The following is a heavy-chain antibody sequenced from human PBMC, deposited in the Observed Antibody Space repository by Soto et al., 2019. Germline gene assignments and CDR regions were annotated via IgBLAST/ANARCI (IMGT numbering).Heavy chain of an antibody. D-gene: IGHD4-17*01. CDR2: ISSNGGST. CDR1: GFTFSSYA. CDR3: ARGNYGDYYAFDI. V-gene: IGHV3-64*02. Sequence: GGSLRLSCAASGFTFSSYAMHWVRQAPGKGLEYVSAISSNGGSTYYADSVKGRFTISRDNSKNTLYLQMGSLRAEDMAVYYCARGNYGDYYAFDIWGQGTMVTVSS. J-gene: IGHJ3*02.